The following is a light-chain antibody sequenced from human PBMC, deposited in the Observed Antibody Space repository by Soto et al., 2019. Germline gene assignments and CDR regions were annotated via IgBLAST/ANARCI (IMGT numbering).Light chain of an antibody. CDR2: AAS. V-gene: IGKV1-27*01. Sequence: SEITQSPSSLSASVGDRVTITCRASQGISNYLAWYQQKPGKVPELLIFAASTLRSGVPSRFSGSGSGTEFTLTISSLQPDEFATYYCQQYNTYSTFGQGTRLEI. CDR1: QGISNY. CDR3: QQYNTYST. J-gene: IGKJ5*01.